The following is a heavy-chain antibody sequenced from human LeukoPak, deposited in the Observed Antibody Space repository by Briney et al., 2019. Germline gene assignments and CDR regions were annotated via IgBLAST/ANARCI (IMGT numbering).Heavy chain of an antibody. CDR2: ISSSSYI. J-gene: IGHJ4*02. CDR1: GFTFSSYS. D-gene: IGHD6-19*01. CDR3: ARDLGSYSSGWYSDY. V-gene: IGHV3-21*01. Sequence: GGSLRLSCAASGFTFSSYSMNWVRQAPGKGLEWVSSISSSSYIYYADSVKGRFTISRDNAKNSLYLQMNSLRAEDTAVYYCARDLGSYSSGWYSDYWGQGTLVTVSS.